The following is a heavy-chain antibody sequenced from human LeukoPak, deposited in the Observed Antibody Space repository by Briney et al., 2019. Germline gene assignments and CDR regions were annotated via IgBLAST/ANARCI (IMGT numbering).Heavy chain of an antibody. Sequence: SETLSLTCTVSGGSISSYYWSWIRQPAGKGLEWIGRIYTSGITNYNPSLKSRVTMSVDTSKNQFSLKLSSVTAADTAVYYCARHSGTFYYYYYMDVWGKGTSVTVPS. D-gene: IGHD1-26*01. CDR1: GGSISSYY. V-gene: IGHV4-4*07. J-gene: IGHJ6*03. CDR3: ARHSGTFYYYYYMDV. CDR2: IYTSGIT.